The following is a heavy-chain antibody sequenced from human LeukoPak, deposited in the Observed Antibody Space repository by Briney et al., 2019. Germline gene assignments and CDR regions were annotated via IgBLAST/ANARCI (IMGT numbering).Heavy chain of an antibody. CDR3: ARGSSGSYFWYFDL. CDR2: INQDGGEE. J-gene: IGHJ2*01. D-gene: IGHD6-19*01. V-gene: IGHV3-7*01. CDR1: GFTFSSYW. Sequence: PGGSLRLSCAAFGFTFSSYWMSWVRQAPGKGLEWVANINQDGGEEYFVDSVKGRFTISRDNSKNSLYLQMNSLRAEDMAVYYCARGSSGSYFWYFDLWGRGTLVTVSS.